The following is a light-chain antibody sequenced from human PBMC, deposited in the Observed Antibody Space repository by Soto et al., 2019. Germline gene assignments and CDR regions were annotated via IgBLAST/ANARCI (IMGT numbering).Light chain of an antibody. CDR2: KAS. CDR3: QYWDDYSWT. J-gene: IGKJ1*01. CDR1: QSISDW. Sequence: DILMTQSRSTLSASVGDRVTNACRASQSISDWLAWYQQKPGKVPKFLIYKASNLEGGVPSRFSGSGSGTEFTLTISSVQPDDFATYYCQYWDDYSWTFGQGTKVEIK. V-gene: IGKV1-5*03.